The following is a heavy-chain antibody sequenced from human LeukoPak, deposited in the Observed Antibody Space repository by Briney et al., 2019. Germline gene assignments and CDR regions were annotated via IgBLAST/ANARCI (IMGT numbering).Heavy chain of an antibody. V-gene: IGHV1-69*04. Sequence: SVKVSCKASGGTFSSYAISWVRQAPGQGLEWMGRIIPILGIANYAQKFQGRVTITADKSTSTAYMELSSLRSEDTAVYCCARMAGASSVREDWFDPWGQGTLVTVSS. CDR2: IIPILGIA. CDR3: ARMAGASSVREDWFDP. D-gene: IGHD1-1*01. CDR1: GGTFSSYA. J-gene: IGHJ5*02.